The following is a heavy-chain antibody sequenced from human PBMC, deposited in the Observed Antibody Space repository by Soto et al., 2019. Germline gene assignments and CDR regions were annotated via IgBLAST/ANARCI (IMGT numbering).Heavy chain of an antibody. CDR1: GGSFSDYT. CDR3: ASILGYCISTRCYHAMDV. Sequence: QVQLVQSGAEVKKPGSSVKVSCKASGGSFSDYTITWVRQAPGQGLEWMGGIIPIFGTANSAQKFQGRVTXXAXXSTSTAYMELSSLRSDDTAVYYCASILGYCISTRCYHAMDVWGQGTTVTVSS. J-gene: IGHJ6*02. D-gene: IGHD2-2*01. V-gene: IGHV1-69*12. CDR2: IIPIFGTA.